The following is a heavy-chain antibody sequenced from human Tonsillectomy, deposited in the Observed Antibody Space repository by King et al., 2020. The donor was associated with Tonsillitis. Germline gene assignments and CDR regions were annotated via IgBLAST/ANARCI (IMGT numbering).Heavy chain of an antibody. CDR1: GFTFSNAW. Sequence: EVQLVEAGGGLVKPGGSLRLSCAASGFTFSNAWMSWVRQAPGKGLEWVGRSKSKIDGGTTHYAEAVKGRFTNTRDDSKNTLYLQINSLKTEDTAVDYCTTDWVYSESSGDPMDVWGKGTTVTVSS. CDR3: TTDWVYSESSGDPMDV. V-gene: IGHV3-15*01. CDR2: SKSKIDGGTT. D-gene: IGHD3-22*01. J-gene: IGHJ6*03.